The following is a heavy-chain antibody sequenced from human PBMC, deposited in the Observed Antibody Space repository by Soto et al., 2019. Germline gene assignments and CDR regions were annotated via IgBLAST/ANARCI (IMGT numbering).Heavy chain of an antibody. Sequence: EVQLVESGGGLVQPGGSLRLSCAASGFSFTLYDMHWVRQGRGGSLEWVSGIDTAGDTYYPGSVKGRFTISRENAKNSLYLKMNSLRAEDTAVYFCVRDCFWSSYDRYGMDVWGQGTTVTVSS. J-gene: IGHJ6*02. CDR1: GFSFTLYD. CDR2: IDTAGDT. CDR3: VRDCFWSSYDRYGMDV. D-gene: IGHD3-3*01. V-gene: IGHV3-13*01.